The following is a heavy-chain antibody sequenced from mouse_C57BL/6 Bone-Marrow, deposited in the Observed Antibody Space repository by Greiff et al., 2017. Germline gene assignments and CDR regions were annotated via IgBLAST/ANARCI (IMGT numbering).Heavy chain of an antibody. D-gene: IGHD1-3*01. CDR2: IDPSDSYT. Sequence: QVQLQQPGAELVMPGASVKLSCKASGYTFTSYWMHWVKQRPGQGLEWIGEIDPSDSYTNYNQKFKGKSTLTVDKSSSTAYMQLSSLTSEDSAVYYCASRWVKGYYMDYWGQGTSLTVSS. CDR1: GYTFTSYW. J-gene: IGHJ2*02. CDR3: ASRWVKGYYMDY. V-gene: IGHV1-69*01.